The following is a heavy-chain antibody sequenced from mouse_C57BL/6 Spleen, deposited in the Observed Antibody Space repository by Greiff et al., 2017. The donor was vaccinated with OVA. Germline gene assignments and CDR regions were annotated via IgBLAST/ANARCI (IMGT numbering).Heavy chain of an antibody. J-gene: IGHJ4*01. CDR3: AIYYDYEEAMGY. D-gene: IGHD2-4*01. Sequence: QVQLQQPGAELVKPGASVKMSCKASGYTFTSYWITWVKQRPGQGLEWIGDIYPGSGSTNYNEKFKSKATLTVDTSSSTAYMQLSSLTSEDSAVYYCAIYYDYEEAMGYWGQGTSVTVSS. CDR2: IYPGSGST. V-gene: IGHV1-55*01. CDR1: GYTFTSYW.